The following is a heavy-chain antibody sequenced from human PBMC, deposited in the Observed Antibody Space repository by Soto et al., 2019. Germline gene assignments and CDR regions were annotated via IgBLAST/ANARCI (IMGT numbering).Heavy chain of an antibody. V-gene: IGHV1-69*06. CDR3: ARDKTEYRSSWYPPDWFEP. CDR2: IIPIFGTA. CDR1: GGTFSSYA. Sequence: ASVKVSCKASGGTFSSYAISWVRQAPGQGLEWMGGIIPIFGTANYAQKFQGRVTITADKSTSTAYMELSSLRSEDTAVYYCARDKTEYRSSWYPPDWFEPWGQGTLVTAPQ. D-gene: IGHD6-13*01. J-gene: IGHJ5*02.